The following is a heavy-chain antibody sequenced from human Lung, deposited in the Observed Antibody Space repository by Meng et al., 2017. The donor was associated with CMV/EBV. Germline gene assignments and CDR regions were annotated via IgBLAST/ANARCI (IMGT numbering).Heavy chain of an antibody. D-gene: IGHD1-26*01. V-gene: IGHV3-7*01. Sequence: SSVSFTSSWMNWVRQAPGKGLEWVANINPDGSVKQYVDSVKGRFSVSRDNAKNPLYLQMNSLRAEDMAVYYCARGLSMVGIAGSWCDPWGQGTLVTVSS. J-gene: IGHJ5*02. CDR2: INPDGSVK. CDR3: ARGLSMVGIAGSWCDP. CDR1: SVSFTSSW.